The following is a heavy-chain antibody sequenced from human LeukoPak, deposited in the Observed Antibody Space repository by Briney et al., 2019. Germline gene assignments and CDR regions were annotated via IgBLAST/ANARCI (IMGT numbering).Heavy chain of an antibody. CDR3: ARDQWSYYGSGSYYDLDY. Sequence: SVKVSCKASGGTFSSYAINWVRQAPGQGLKWMGGIIPIFGTANYAQKFQGRVTMTTDTSTSTAYMELRSLRSDDTAVYYCARDQWSYYGSGSYYDLDYWGQGTLVTVSS. V-gene: IGHV1-69*05. CDR1: GGTFSSYA. CDR2: IIPIFGTA. D-gene: IGHD3-10*01. J-gene: IGHJ4*02.